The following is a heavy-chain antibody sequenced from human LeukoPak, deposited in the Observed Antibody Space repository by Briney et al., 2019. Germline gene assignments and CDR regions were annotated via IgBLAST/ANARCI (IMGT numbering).Heavy chain of an antibody. J-gene: IGHJ3*02. D-gene: IGHD4-17*01. Sequence: SQTLSLTCAISGDSVSSNSAAWNWIRQSPSGGLEWLGRTYYRSKWYNDYAVSVKSRITINPDTSKNQFSLQLNSVTPEDTAVYYCACRTTVTTSAFDIWGQGTMVTVSS. CDR2: TYYRSKWYN. CDR1: GDSVSSNSAA. V-gene: IGHV6-1*01. CDR3: ACRTTVTTSAFDI.